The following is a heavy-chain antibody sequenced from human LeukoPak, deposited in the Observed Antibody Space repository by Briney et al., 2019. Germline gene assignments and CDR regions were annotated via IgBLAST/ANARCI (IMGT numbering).Heavy chain of an antibody. D-gene: IGHD3-16*02. Sequence: GGPLRLSCAASGFTFDDYAMHWVRQAPGKGLEWVSLINWDGGSTYYADSVKGRFTISRDNSKNSLYLQMNSLRAEDTALYYCTATRDKYVWGSYLSDHWGQGTLVTVSS. J-gene: IGHJ4*02. CDR3: TATRDKYVWGSYLSDH. CDR2: INWDGGST. CDR1: GFTFDDYA. V-gene: IGHV3-43D*04.